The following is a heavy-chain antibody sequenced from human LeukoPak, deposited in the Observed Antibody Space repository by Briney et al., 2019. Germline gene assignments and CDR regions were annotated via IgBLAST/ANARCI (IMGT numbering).Heavy chain of an antibody. CDR3: ARGEMTTVTPDWYFDL. J-gene: IGHJ2*01. CDR1: GGSISSYC. Sequence: SETLSLTCTVSGGSISSYCWSWIRQPPGKGLEWIGYIYYSGSTNYNPSLKSRVTMSVDTSKNQFSLKLSSVTAADTAVYYCARGEMTTVTPDWYFDLWGRGTLVTVSS. CDR2: IYYSGST. D-gene: IGHD4-17*01. V-gene: IGHV4-59*01.